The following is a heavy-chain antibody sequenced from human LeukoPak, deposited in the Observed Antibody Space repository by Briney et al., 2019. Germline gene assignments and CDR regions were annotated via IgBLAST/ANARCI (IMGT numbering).Heavy chain of an antibody. CDR2: ISSSGNT. V-gene: IGHV4-38-2*02. CDR3: ARDLGYSGFDWAP. Sequence: SETLSLTCTVSGYSISSGYYWGWIRQPPGKRLEWVGSISSSGNTYYNPTLKSRVTISVDTSKNLFSLNLTSVTAADAAVYYCARDLGYSGFDWAPWGQGTPVTVSS. CDR1: GYSISSGYY. J-gene: IGHJ5*02. D-gene: IGHD5-12*01.